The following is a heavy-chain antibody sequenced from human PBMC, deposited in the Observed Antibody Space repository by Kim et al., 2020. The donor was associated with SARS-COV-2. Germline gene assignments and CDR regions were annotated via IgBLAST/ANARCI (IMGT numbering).Heavy chain of an antibody. D-gene: IGHD6-13*01. CDR3: TRGSRWSFDS. Sequence: TSYADSVKGRFSISRDNAKNTLYLQMTSLRAEDTALYYCTRGSRWSFDSWGQGTLVAVSS. CDR2: T. J-gene: IGHJ4*02. V-gene: IGHV3-74*01.